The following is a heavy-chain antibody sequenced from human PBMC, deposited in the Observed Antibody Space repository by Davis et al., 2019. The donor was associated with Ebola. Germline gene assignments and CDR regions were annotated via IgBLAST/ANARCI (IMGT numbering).Heavy chain of an antibody. CDR2: ISSSSSYI. Sequence: GESLKISCAASGFTFSSYSMNWVRQAPGKGLEWVSSISSSSSYIYYADSVKGRFTISRDNAKNSLYLQMNSLRAEDTAVYYCARDPGYSSGWYLDYWGQGTLVTVSS. CDR3: ARDPGYSSGWYLDY. J-gene: IGHJ4*02. D-gene: IGHD6-19*01. CDR1: GFTFSSYS. V-gene: IGHV3-21*01.